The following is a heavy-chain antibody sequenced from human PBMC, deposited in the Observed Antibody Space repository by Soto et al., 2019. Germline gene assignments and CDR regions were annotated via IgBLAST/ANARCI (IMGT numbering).Heavy chain of an antibody. J-gene: IGHJ5*02. V-gene: IGHV4-59*01. CDR1: GGSISSYY. CDR3: ARDLGYSRPLDP. Sequence: PSETLSLTCTVSGGSISSYYWSWIRQPPGKGLERIGYIYSSGSTDYNPSLKSRVTLSVDTSKNQFSLKLSSVTAADTAVYYCARDLGYSRPLDPCAQGTLVTVSS. D-gene: IGHD1-26*01. CDR2: IYSSGST.